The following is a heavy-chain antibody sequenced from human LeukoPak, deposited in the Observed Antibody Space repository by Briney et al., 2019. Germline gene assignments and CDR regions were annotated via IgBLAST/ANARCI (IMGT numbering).Heavy chain of an antibody. V-gene: IGHV4-4*07. CDR1: GGSIRSEY. D-gene: IGHD3-10*01. J-gene: IGHJ4*02. Sequence: KTPETLSLTCTVSGGSIRSEYWSWIRQPAGKGLEWIGRIYTSGNANYHPSLRTRVTMSVDTSKNQFSLKLSSVTAADTAMYYCAFGDYHDYWGQGTLVTVSS. CDR2: IYTSGNA. CDR3: AFGDYHDY.